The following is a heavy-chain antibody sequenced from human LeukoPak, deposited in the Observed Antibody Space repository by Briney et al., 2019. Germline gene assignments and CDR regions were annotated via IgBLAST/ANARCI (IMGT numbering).Heavy chain of an antibody. D-gene: IGHD2-2*01. Sequence: PSETLSLTCAVYGGSFSGYYWSWIRQPPGKGLEWIGEINHSGSTNYNPSLKSRVTISVDTSKNQFSLKLSSVTAADTAVYYCARTGPAAIAFDYWGQGTLVTVSS. J-gene: IGHJ4*02. V-gene: IGHV4-34*01. CDR1: GGSFSGYY. CDR2: INHSGST. CDR3: ARTGPAAIAFDY.